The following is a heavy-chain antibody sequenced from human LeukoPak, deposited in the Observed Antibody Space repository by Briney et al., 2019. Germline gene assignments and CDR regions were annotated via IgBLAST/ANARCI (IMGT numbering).Heavy chain of an antibody. V-gene: IGHV3-7*03. CDR2: IKQDGSEK. Sequence: SGGSLRLSCAASGFTFSSYWMSWVRQAPGKGLEWGANIKQDGSEKYYVDSVKGRFTISRDNDKNSLYLKMNSLRAEDTAVYYCASHSSSWYFGYWGQGTLVTVSS. J-gene: IGHJ4*02. CDR1: GFTFSSYW. D-gene: IGHD6-13*01. CDR3: ASHSSSWYFGY.